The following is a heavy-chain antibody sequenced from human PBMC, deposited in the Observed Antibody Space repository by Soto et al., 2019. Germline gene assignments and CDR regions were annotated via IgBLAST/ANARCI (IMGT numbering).Heavy chain of an antibody. CDR1: GYTFTSYG. V-gene: IGHV1-18*01. J-gene: IGHJ4*02. CDR3: ARDGYDFWSGYYGIIDY. Sequence: GASVKVSCKASGYTFTSYGISWVRQAPGQGLEWMGWISAYNGNTNYAQKLQGRVTMTTDTSTSTAYMELGSLRSDDTAVYYCARDGYDFWSGYYGIIDYWGQGTLVTVSS. D-gene: IGHD3-3*01. CDR2: ISAYNGNT.